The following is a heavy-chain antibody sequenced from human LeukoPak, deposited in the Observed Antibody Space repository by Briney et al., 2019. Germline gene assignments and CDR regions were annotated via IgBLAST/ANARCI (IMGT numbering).Heavy chain of an antibody. D-gene: IGHD2-15*01. J-gene: IGHJ5*02. CDR3: ARVSSEVAAGGWFDP. CDR2: IYYSGST. Sequence: ETLSLTCTVSGGSISSYYWSWIRQPPGKGLEWIGYIYYSGSTNYNPSLKSRVTISVDTSKNQFSLKLSSVTAADTAVYYCARVSSEVAAGGWFDPWGQGTLVTVSS. V-gene: IGHV4-59*01. CDR1: GGSISSYY.